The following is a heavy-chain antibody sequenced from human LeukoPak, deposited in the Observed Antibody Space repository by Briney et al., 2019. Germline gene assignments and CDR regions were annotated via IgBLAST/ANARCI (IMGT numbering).Heavy chain of an antibody. CDR3: ARAMPHDYGSGSYYAPGGY. V-gene: IGHV1-2*02. J-gene: IGHJ4*02. Sequence: ASVKVSCKASGYTFTGYYMHWVRQAPGQGLEWMGWINPSSGGTNYAQKFQGRVTMTTDTSTSTAYMELRSLRSDDTAVYYCARAMPHDYGSGSYYAPGGYWGQGTLVTVSS. CDR1: GYTFTGYY. CDR2: INPSSGGT. D-gene: IGHD3-10*01.